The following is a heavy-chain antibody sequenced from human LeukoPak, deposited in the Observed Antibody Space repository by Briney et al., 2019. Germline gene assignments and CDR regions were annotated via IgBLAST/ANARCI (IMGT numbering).Heavy chain of an antibody. Sequence: GGSLRLSCAASGFTFSSYAMHWVRQAPGKGLEWVAVISYDGSNKYYADSVKGRFTISRDNSKNTMYIQMDSLRAEDTAVYYCARGGVYSSKPFGNWGQGTLVTVSS. CDR1: GFTFSSYA. CDR2: ISYDGSNK. V-gene: IGHV3-30*04. CDR3: ARGGVYSSKPFGN. J-gene: IGHJ4*02. D-gene: IGHD6-13*01.